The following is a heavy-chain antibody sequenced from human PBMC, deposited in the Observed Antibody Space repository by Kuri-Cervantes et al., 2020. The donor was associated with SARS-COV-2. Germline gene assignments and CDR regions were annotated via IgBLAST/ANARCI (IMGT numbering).Heavy chain of an antibody. CDR3: SRASYGMDV. V-gene: IGHV4-34*01. J-gene: IGHJ6*02. CDR1: GGSFSGYY. CDR2: INHSGST. Sequence: GSLRLSCAVYGGSFSGYYWSWIRQPPGKGLEWIGEINHSGSTNYNPSLKSRVTISVDTSKNQFSLKLSSVTAADTAVYYCSRASYGMDVWGQGTTVTVSS.